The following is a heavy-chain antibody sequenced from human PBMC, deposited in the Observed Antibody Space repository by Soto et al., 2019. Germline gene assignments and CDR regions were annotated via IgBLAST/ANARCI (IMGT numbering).Heavy chain of an antibody. V-gene: IGHV4-59*01. J-gene: IGHJ4*02. Sequence: SETLSLTCTVSGGSISRYYWSWIRQPPGKGLEWIGYIYDSGSTNYNPSLKSRVTISVDTSKNQFSLKLTSVTAADTAVYYCADPPCYWGQGTLVTVSS. CDR2: IYDSGST. CDR3: ADPPCY. CDR1: GGSISRYY.